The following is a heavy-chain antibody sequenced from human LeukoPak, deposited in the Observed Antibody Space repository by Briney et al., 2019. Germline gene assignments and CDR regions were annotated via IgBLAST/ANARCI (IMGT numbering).Heavy chain of an antibody. V-gene: IGHV3-53*01. Sequence: PGGSLRLSCAASGFTVSSNYMSWVRQAPGKGLEWVSVIYIGGSTYYADSVKGRFTISRDNSKNTLYLQLNSLRIEDTAAYYCAREIHYGEPDYWGQGTLVTVSS. J-gene: IGHJ4*02. CDR3: AREIHYGEPDY. CDR1: GFTVSSNY. CDR2: IYIGGST. D-gene: IGHD4-17*01.